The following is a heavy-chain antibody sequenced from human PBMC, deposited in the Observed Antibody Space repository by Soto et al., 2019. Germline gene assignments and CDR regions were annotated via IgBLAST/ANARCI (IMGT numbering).Heavy chain of an antibody. CDR2: IYYSGST. Sequence: QLQLQESGPGLVKPSETLSLTCTVSGGSISSSSYYWGWIRQPPGKGLEWIGSIYYSGSTYYNPSHKSRATISVDTSTTHFSLKLSSVTAAVTAVYYCASVILRAWERYFDLWGRGTLVTVSS. CDR1: GGSISSSSYY. CDR3: ASVILRAWERYFDL. D-gene: IGHD3-3*01. V-gene: IGHV4-39*02. J-gene: IGHJ2*01.